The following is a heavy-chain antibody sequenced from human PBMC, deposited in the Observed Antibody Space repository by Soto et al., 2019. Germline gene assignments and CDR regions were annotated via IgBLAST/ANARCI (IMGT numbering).Heavy chain of an antibody. J-gene: IGHJ6*04. CDR3: ARGWFGPDV. Sequence: EVQLVESGGGLVQPGGSLRLSCAASEFTLSRRSMHWVRQAPGKGLVWVSGIDNAGTDSTYADSVKGRFTSSRDNAKNMLYLQMNSLRVEVTAVYYRARGWFGPDVWGKGTTVTVSS. CDR1: EFTLSRRS. CDR2: IDNAGTDS. V-gene: IGHV3-74*01. D-gene: IGHD3-10*01.